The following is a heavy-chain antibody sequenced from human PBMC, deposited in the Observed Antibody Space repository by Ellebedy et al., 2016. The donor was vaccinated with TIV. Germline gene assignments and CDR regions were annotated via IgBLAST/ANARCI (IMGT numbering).Heavy chain of an antibody. D-gene: IGHD6-13*01. CDR2: ISGRGDST. CDR1: RFTFSIYA. V-gene: IGHV3-23*01. CDR3: AKRAAAAGSSDYYGMDV. J-gene: IGHJ6*02. Sequence: PGRSLRLSCAASRFTFSIYAMSWVRQAPGKGLEWVSLISGRGDSTYFADSVKGRFTISRDNSKNTVYLQMNSLRAEDTAVYYCAKRAAAAGSSDYYGMDVWGQGTTVTVSS.